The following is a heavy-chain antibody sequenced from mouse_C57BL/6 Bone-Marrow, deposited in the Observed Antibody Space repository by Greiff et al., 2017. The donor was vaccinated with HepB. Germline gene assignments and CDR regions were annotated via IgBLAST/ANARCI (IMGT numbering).Heavy chain of an antibody. V-gene: IGHV5-4*03. J-gene: IGHJ1*03. CDR3: ARAPYYYGSSPYWYVDV. CDR1: GFTFSSYA. CDR2: ISDGGSYT. D-gene: IGHD1-1*01. Sequence: EVKLMESGGGLVKPGGSLKLSCAASGFTFSSYAMSWVRQTPEKRLEWVATISDGGSYTYYPDNVKGRFTISRDNAKNNLYLQMSHLKSEDTAMYYCARAPYYYGSSPYWYVDVWGTGTTVTVSS.